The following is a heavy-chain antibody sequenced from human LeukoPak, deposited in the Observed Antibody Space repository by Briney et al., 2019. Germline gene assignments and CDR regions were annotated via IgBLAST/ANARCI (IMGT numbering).Heavy chain of an antibody. J-gene: IGHJ3*02. CDR1: GGSISSYY. CDR2: IYYSGST. CDR3: ARTDTAMATDAFDI. Sequence: SETLSLTCTVSGGSISSYYWSWIRQPPGKGLEWIGYIYYSGSTNYNPSLKSRVTLSVDTSKNQFSLKLSSVTAADTAVYYCARTDTAMATDAFDIWGQGTMVTVSS. V-gene: IGHV4-59*01. D-gene: IGHD5-18*01.